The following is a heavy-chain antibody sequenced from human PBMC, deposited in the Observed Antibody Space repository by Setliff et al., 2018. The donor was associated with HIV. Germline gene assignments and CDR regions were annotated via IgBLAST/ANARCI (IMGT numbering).Heavy chain of an antibody. CDR2: ISSSSSYT. CDR3: ARGGGPDTNFDS. V-gene: IGHV3-11*05. Sequence: GGSLRLSCAASGFTFSDYYMSWIRQAPGKGLEWVSYISSSSSYTNYADSVKGRFTISRDNAKNSLYLQMNSLRAADTAVYYCARGGGPDTNFDSWGRGTLVTVSS. CDR1: GFTFSDYY. J-gene: IGHJ4*02.